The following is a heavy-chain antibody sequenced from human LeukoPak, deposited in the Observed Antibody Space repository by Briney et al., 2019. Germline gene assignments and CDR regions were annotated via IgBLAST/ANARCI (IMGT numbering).Heavy chain of an antibody. Sequence: PSETLSLTCAVYGGSFSGYYWSWIRPPPGKGREWIGEINHSGSTNYNPTLKSRVAVSVDTSKNQLSLKLSSVAAADLAVYYCARGRALVAAKTYYFDYWGQGTLVTVSS. CDR2: INHSGST. V-gene: IGHV4-34*01. CDR1: GGSFSGYY. J-gene: IGHJ4*02. CDR3: ARGRALVAAKTYYFDY. D-gene: IGHD2-15*01.